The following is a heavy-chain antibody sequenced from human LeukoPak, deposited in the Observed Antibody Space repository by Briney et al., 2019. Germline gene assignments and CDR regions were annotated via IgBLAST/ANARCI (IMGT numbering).Heavy chain of an antibody. Sequence: SETLSLTCTVSGGSISSDGYYWTWIRQHPGKDLEWIGYIYYGGTTYYNPSLDSRVTLSVDTSKNQFCLRLSSVTAADTAVYYCARYGESGGRLAFDIWGQGTMATVSS. D-gene: IGHD2-15*01. CDR3: ARYGESGGRLAFDI. J-gene: IGHJ3*02. CDR1: GGSISSDGYY. V-gene: IGHV4-31*03. CDR2: IYYGGTT.